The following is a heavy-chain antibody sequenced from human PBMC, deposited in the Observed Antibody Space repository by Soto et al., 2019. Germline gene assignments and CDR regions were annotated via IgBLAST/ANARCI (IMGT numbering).Heavy chain of an antibody. Sequence: ESGGGVVQPGRSLRLSCAASGFTFSSYAMHWVRQAPGKGLEWVAVISYDGSNKYYADSVKGRFTISRDNSKNTLYLQMNSLRAEDTAVYYCAREDPGQWLGTGFDYWGQGTLVTVSS. D-gene: IGHD6-19*01. V-gene: IGHV3-30-3*01. J-gene: IGHJ4*02. CDR3: AREDPGQWLGTGFDY. CDR1: GFTFSSYA. CDR2: ISYDGSNK.